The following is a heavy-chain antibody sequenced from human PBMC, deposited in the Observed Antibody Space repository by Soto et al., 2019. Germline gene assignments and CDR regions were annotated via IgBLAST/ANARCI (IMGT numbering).Heavy chain of an antibody. CDR1: GYTFTGYC. J-gene: IGHJ3*02. Sequence: ASVKVSCKASGYTFTGYCMHWVRQAHGQGLGWLGWINPNSGGTNYAQRFQGWVTMTRDTSISTAYMDLSRLRSDDTAVYYCAKSNYGDGAFDIWGQGTMVTVSS. D-gene: IGHD4-17*01. CDR3: AKSNYGDGAFDI. CDR2: INPNSGGT. V-gene: IGHV1-2*04.